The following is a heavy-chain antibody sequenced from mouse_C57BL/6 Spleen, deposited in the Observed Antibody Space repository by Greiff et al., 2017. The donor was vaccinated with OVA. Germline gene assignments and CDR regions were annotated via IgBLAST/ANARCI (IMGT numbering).Heavy chain of an antibody. J-gene: IGHJ2*01. Sequence: VQLQQSGPELVKPGASVKISCKASGYTFTDYYMNWVKQSHGKSLEWIGDINPNNGGTSYNQKFKGKATLTVDKSSSKAYMELRSLTSEDSAVYYCARYGSSYNFDYWGQGTTLTVSS. CDR2: INPNNGGT. CDR1: GYTFTDYY. V-gene: IGHV1-26*01. D-gene: IGHD1-1*01. CDR3: ARYGSSYNFDY.